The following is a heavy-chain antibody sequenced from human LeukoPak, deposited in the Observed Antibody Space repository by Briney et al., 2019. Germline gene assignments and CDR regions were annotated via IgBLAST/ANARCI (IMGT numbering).Heavy chain of an antibody. CDR3: ARGTDDILTGYFDY. D-gene: IGHD3-9*01. J-gene: IGHJ4*02. CDR2: IKQDGSEK. Sequence: GGSLRLSCAASGFTFSSYWMSWVRQAPGKGLEWVANIKQDGSEKYYVDSVKGRFTISRDNAKSSLYLQMNSLRAEDTAVYYCARGTDDILTGYFDYWGQGTLVTVSS. V-gene: IGHV3-7*01. CDR1: GFTFSSYW.